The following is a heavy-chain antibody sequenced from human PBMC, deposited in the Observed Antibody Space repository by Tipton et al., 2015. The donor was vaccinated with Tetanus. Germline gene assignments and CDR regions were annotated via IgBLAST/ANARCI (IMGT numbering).Heavy chain of an antibody. D-gene: IGHD6-19*01. J-gene: IGHJ4*02. CDR1: GYSFTSYW. Sequence: MQLVQSGAEVKKPGESLKISCKGSGYSFTSYWIGWVRQMPGKGLEWMGIIYPGDSDTRYSPPFQGQVTISAEKSISTAYLQWSSLKASDTAMYYCARRPLAVAGTMVAPFDYWGQGTLVTVSS. V-gene: IGHV5-51*01. CDR2: IYPGDSDT. CDR3: ARRPLAVAGTMVAPFDY.